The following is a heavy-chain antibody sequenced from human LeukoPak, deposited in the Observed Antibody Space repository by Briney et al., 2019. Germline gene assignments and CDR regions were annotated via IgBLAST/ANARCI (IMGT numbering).Heavy chain of an antibody. V-gene: IGHV3-30*03. CDR2: LSYDGSDK. J-gene: IGHJ3*02. D-gene: IGHD5-18*01. Sequence: GRSLRLSCAASGFTFTKFGIHWVRQAPGKGLEKVSFLSYDGSDKYYADSVKGRFTISRDNSKNTLYLQMNSLRAEDTAVYYCARERGYTPTSAFDIWGQGTMVTVSS. CDR3: ARERGYTPTSAFDI. CDR1: GFTFTKFG.